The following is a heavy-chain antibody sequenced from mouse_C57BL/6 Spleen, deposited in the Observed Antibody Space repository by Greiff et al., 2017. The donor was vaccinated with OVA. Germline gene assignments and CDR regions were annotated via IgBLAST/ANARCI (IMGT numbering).Heavy chain of an antibody. D-gene: IGHD2-4*01. J-gene: IGHJ2*01. Sequence: DVQLQESGPGLVKPSQSLSLTCSVTGYSITSGYYWNWIRQFPGNKLEWMGYISYDGSNNYNPSLKNRISITRDTSKNQFFLKLNSVTTEDTATYYCTREGVYYDYDGDYWGQGTTLTVSS. CDR3: TREGVYYDYDGDY. V-gene: IGHV3-6*01. CDR1: GYSITSGYY. CDR2: ISYDGSN.